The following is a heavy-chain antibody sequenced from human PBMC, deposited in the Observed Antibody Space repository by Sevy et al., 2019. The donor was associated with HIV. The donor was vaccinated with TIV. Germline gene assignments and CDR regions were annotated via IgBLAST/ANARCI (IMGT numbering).Heavy chain of an antibody. Sequence: GGSLRLSCAASGFTFSSYSMNWVRQAPGKGLEWVSYISSSSSNIYYADSVKGRFTISRDNAKNSLYLQMNSLRAEDTAVYYCARDDYGGPTNYHYYMDVWGKGTTVTVSS. CDR3: ARDDYGGPTNYHYYMDV. CDR2: ISSSSSNI. V-gene: IGHV3-48*01. J-gene: IGHJ6*03. CDR1: GFTFSSYS. D-gene: IGHD3-16*01.